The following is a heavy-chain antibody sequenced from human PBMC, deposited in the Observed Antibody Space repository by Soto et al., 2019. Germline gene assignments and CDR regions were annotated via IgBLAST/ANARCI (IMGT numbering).Heavy chain of an antibody. D-gene: IGHD2-15*01. Sequence: GGSLEISCKGFWFGFWIHRGARLRPMPREGLEGVGIIYPGNSNTMYSPSFQGQVTISADTALSTTYLQWDTLKPSDTAIYFCASDSHCNGGNCPMGGFDMWGQGTMVTVSS. CDR1: WFGFWIHR. CDR3: ASDSHCNGGNCPMGGFDM. V-gene: IGHV5-51*01. CDR2: IYPGNSNT. J-gene: IGHJ3*02.